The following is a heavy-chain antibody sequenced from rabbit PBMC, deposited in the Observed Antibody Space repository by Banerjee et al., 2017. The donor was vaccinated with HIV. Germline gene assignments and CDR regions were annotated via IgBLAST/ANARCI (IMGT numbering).Heavy chain of an antibody. J-gene: IGHJ4*01. CDR2: IYAGEGT. V-gene: IGHV1S43*01. CDR3: ARDVTANDGYTFKL. CDR1: GIDFNNYY. D-gene: IGHD6-1*01. Sequence: QQQLEESGGGLVKPGGTLTLTCKASGIDFNNYYMSWVRQAPGKGLEWIGIIYAGEGTDYASWVNGRFTISNDNAQNTVDLQMGGLTAADTATYFCARDVTANDGYTFKLWGPGTLVTVS.